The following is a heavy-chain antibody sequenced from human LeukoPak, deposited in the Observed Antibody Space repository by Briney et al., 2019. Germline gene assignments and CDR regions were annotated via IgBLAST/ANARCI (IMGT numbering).Heavy chain of an antibody. CDR1: GFTFSSYG. CDR2: IRYDGSNK. D-gene: IGHD5-18*01. CDR3: AKDRSSYGEEYYFDY. J-gene: IGHJ4*02. V-gene: IGHV3-30*02. Sequence: GGSLRLSCAASGFTFSSYGMHWVRQAPGKGLEWVAFIRYDGSNKYYADSVKGRFTMSRDNSKNTLYLQMNSLRAEDTAVYYCAKDRSSYGEEYYFDYWGQGTLVTVSS.